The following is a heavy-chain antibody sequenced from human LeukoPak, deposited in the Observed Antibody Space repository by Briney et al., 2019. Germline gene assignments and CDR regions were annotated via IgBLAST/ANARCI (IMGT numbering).Heavy chain of an antibody. J-gene: IGHJ3*02. CDR2: IWYDGSNK. CDR3: ARGAYYYDTSRTPGAFDI. D-gene: IGHD3-22*01. V-gene: IGHV3-33*08. CDR1: GFTFSSYG. Sequence: PGGSLRLSCAASGFTFSSYGMHWVRQAPGKGLEWVVVIWYDGSNKYYADSVKGRFTISRDNSKNTLYLQMNSLRAEDTAVYYCARGAYYYDTSRTPGAFDIWGQGTMVTVSS.